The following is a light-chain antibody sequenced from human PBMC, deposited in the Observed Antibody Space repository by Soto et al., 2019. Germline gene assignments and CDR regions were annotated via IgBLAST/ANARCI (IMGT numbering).Light chain of an antibody. CDR3: QQYDKWPQT. J-gene: IGKJ1*01. V-gene: IGKV3-15*01. CDR1: QSVRSS. Sequence: EIVMTQSPATLSVSPGERATLSCGASQSVRSSLAWYQQKPGQAPRLLIHGASTRAPGVPARFSGSGSGTDFTLTISSLQSEYFAVYFCQQYDKWPQTFGQGTKVDIK. CDR2: GAS.